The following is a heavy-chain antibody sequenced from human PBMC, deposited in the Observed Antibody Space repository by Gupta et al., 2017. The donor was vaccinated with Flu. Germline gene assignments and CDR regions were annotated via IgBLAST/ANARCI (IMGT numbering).Heavy chain of an antibody. D-gene: IGHD2-15*01. CDR2: ISAYNGNT. CDR1: GYSFTNYG. V-gene: IGHV1-18*01. Sequence: QVQLVQPGAAVTKPGAPGTVSCKSSGYSFTNYGSCWVRQAPGQGLEGMVWISAYNGNTNHAQKIQGKVTMTTDTSTSTAYMELRRLRSDDTGVYYCAREKGIYCDSGTCFHRLDYGMDVWGQGTTVTVSS. CDR3: AREKGIYCDSGTCFHRLDYGMDV. J-gene: IGHJ6*02.